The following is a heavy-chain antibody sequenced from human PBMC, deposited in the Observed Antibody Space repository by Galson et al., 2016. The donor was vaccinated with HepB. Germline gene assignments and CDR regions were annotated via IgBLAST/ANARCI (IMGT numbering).Heavy chain of an antibody. CDR3: AKDRCSRTNCIYGMDV. V-gene: IGHV3-23*01. CDR2: ISGDGGRT. Sequence: SLRLSCAASGFTFSTYSMSWVRQAPGKSLEWVSAISGDGGRTYYANSVKGRFTISGDNSKNTVYLQMNSLRAEDTAIYYCAKDRCSRTNCIYGMDVWGQGTTVTVSS. CDR1: GFTFSTYS. D-gene: IGHD2-2*01. J-gene: IGHJ6*02.